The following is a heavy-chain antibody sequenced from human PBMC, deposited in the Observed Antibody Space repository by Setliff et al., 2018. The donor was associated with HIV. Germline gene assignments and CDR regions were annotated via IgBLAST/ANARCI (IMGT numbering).Heavy chain of an antibody. V-gene: IGHV4-4*08. CDR1: GGSISGYY. Sequence: SETLSLTCTVSGGSISGYYWSWIRQSPGKGLEWIGYIYTSGSTKYNPSLKSRVTISLDSSKNQFSLKLSSVTAADTAVYHCASGREAVAGALHFDYWGQGTLVTVSS. CDR3: ASGREAVAGALHFDY. CDR2: IYTSGST. J-gene: IGHJ4*02. D-gene: IGHD6-19*01.